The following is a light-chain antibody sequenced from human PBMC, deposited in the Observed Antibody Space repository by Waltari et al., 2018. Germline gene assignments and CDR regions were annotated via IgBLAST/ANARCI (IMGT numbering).Light chain of an antibody. J-gene: IGKJ1*01. CDR1: PSVSRW. V-gene: IGKV1-5*03. Sequence: DIQMTQSPSTLSASVGDRVTITCRASPSVSRWLAWYQQKPGKAPTLLIYQAATVESGVPSRFSGSSAGKQVTLTISSLQPDDFATYCCEQFNSNAWTFGQGTKVEIQ. CDR2: QAA. CDR3: EQFNSNAWT.